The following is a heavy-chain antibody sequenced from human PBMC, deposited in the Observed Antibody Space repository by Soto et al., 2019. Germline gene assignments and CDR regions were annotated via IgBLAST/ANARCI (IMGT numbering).Heavy chain of an antibody. J-gene: IGHJ3*02. CDR2: ISAYNGNT. V-gene: IGHV1-18*01. CDR1: GYTFTSSG. Sequence: ASVKVSCKASGYTFTSSGISWVRQAPGQGLEWMGWISAYNGNTNYAQKLQGRVTMTTDTSTSTAYMELRSLRSDDTAVYYCERDRFDYPGIAAARAKGNAFDIWYQGTMVSVSS. CDR3: ERDRFDYPGIAAARAKGNAFDI. D-gene: IGHD6-13*01.